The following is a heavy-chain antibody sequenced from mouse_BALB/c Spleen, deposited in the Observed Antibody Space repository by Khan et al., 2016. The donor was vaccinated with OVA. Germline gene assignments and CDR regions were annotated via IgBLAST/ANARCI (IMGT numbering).Heavy chain of an antibody. CDR3: ARRKYYGDTLEY. V-gene: IGHV1-77*01. CDR1: GYTFTDYY. CDR2: ISPCSGDP. D-gene: IGHD1-2*01. J-gene: IGHJ3*01. Sequence: QVQLKQSGAELARPGASVKLSCKASGYTFTDYYINWVKQRTGQGLEWIGEISPCSGDPYYNERFKGRATLTADKSSSTAYMQLSSLTSEASAVYFCARRKYYGDTLEYWGQGTPVTVSA.